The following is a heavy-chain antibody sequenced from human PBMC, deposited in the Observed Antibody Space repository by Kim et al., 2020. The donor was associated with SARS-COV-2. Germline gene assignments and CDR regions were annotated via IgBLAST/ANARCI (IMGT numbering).Heavy chain of an antibody. CDR1: GFTFSSYG. J-gene: IGHJ4*02. CDR3: AKKSNYYDSSGYLDY. V-gene: IGHV3-30*18. Sequence: GGSLRLSCAASGFTFSSYGMHWVRQAPGKGLEWVAVISYDGSNKYYADSVKGRFTISRDNSKNTLYLQMNSLRAEDTAVYYCAKKSNYYDSSGYLDYWGQGTLVTVSS. CDR2: ISYDGSNK. D-gene: IGHD3-22*01.